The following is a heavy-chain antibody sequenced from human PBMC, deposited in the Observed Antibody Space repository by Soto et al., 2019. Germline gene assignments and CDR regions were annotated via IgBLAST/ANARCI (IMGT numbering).Heavy chain of an antibody. CDR1: GGTFSRYA. Sequence: SVKVSCKASGGTFSRYAISWVRQAPGQGLEWMGGIIPIFGTANYAQKFQGRVTITADEPTGTAYMELSSLRSEDTAVYYCARSASNYYVSHYCYYDCDVMAFSGQRSTVTVS. V-gene: IGHV1-69*13. CDR3: ARSASNYYVSHYCYYDCDVMAF. J-gene: IGHJ6*02. D-gene: IGHD3-10*02. CDR2: IIPIFGTA.